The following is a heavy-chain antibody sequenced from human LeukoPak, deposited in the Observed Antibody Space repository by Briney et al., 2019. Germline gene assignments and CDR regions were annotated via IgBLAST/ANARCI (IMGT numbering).Heavy chain of an antibody. CDR2: ICTSGST. J-gene: IGHJ4*02. CDR1: GGSISSYY. D-gene: IGHD6-13*01. V-gene: IGHV4-4*07. CDR3: ARHKRSSRTQGLYFDY. Sequence: SETLSLTCTVSGGSISSYYWSWIQQPAGKGLEWIGRICTSGSTNYNPSLKSRVTMSVDTSKNQFSLKLSSVTAADTAVYYCARHKRSSRTQGLYFDYWGQGTLATASS.